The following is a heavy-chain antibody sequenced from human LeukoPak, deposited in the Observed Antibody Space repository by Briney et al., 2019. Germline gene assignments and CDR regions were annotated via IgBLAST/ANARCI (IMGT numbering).Heavy chain of an antibody. CDR3: ARDRPYYYDSSGDGPYFDY. V-gene: IGHV3-21*01. Sequence: PGGSLRLSCAASGFTFSSYSMNWVRQAPGKGLEWVSSISSSSSYIYYADSVKGRFTISRDNAKNSLYLQMNSLRAEDTAVYYCARDRPYYYDSSGDGPYFDYWGQGTLVTVSS. J-gene: IGHJ4*02. D-gene: IGHD3-22*01. CDR2: ISSSSSYI. CDR1: GFTFSSYS.